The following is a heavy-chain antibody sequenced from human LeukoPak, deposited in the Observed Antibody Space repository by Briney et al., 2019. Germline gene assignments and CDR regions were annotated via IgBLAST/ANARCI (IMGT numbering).Heavy chain of an antibody. Sequence: GGSLRLSCAASGFIFSSYSMNWVRQAPGKGLEWVSSISSSSNYIYYADSVKGRFTISRDNAKNSLYLQMNSLRAEDTAVYYCAGTYCRGGSCYSGDLFDYWGQGTLVTVSS. J-gene: IGHJ4*02. D-gene: IGHD2-15*01. V-gene: IGHV3-21*01. CDR1: GFIFSSYS. CDR3: AGTYCRGGSCYSGDLFDY. CDR2: ISSSSNYI.